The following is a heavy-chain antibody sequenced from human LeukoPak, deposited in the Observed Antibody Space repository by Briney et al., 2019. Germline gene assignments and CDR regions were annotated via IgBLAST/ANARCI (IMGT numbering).Heavy chain of an antibody. V-gene: IGHV4-34*01. Sequence: SETLSLTCAVYGGSFSGYYWSWIRQPPGKGLEWIGEINHSGSTNYNPSLKSRVTISVDTSKNQFSLQLNSVTPEDTAVYYCARAYSSGWWGPAFGAFDIWGQGTMVTVSS. CDR1: GGSFSGYY. D-gene: IGHD6-19*01. J-gene: IGHJ3*02. CDR3: ARAYSSGWWGPAFGAFDI. CDR2: INHSGST.